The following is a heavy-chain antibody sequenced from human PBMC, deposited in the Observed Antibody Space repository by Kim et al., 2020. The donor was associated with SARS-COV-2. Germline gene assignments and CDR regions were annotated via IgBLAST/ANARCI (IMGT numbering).Heavy chain of an antibody. CDR3: AKDTITMVQGSDAFDI. CDR1: GFTFDDYT. J-gene: IGHJ3*02. D-gene: IGHD3-10*01. V-gene: IGHV3-43*01. CDR2: ISWDGGST. Sequence: GGSLRLSCAASGFTFDDYTMHWVRQAPGKGLEWVSLISWDGGSTYYADSVKGRFTISRDNSKNSLYLQMNSLRTEDTALYYCAKDTITMVQGSDAFDIWGQGTMVTVSS.